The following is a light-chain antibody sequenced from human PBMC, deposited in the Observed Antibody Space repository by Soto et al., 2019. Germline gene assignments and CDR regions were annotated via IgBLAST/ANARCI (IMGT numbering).Light chain of an antibody. Sequence: EIVLTQSPGTLSLSPGERATLSCRASQSVSSSYLACYQQKPGQAPRVLIYGASSRATGIPDRFSGSGSGTDFTLTVSRMEPEDFAVYYCQQCGSSPDTFGGGTKVEIK. J-gene: IGKJ4*01. V-gene: IGKV3-20*01. CDR2: GAS. CDR3: QQCGSSPDT. CDR1: QSVSSSY.